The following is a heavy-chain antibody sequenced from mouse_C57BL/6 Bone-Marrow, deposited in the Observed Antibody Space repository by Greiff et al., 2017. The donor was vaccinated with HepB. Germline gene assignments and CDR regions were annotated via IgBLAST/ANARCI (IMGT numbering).Heavy chain of an antibody. D-gene: IGHD4-1*01. CDR1: GYTFTSYW. J-gene: IGHJ4*01. CDR3: ARWEEGYYAMDY. Sequence: QVQLQQPGAELVMPGASVKLSCKASGYTFTSYWMHWVKQRPGQGLEWIGEIDPSDSYTNYNQKFKGKSTLTVDKSSSTAYMQLSSLTSEDSAVYYCARWEEGYYAMDYWGQGTSVTVSS. V-gene: IGHV1-69*01. CDR2: IDPSDSYT.